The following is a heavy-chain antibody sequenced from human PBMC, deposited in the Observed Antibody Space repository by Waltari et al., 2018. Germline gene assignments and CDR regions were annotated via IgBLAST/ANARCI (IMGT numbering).Heavy chain of an antibody. CDR1: GFTFTDYY. D-gene: IGHD3-22*01. CDR3: ASKYYDNTWGFG. J-gene: IGHJ4*02. Sequence: QVQLVESGGGLVKPGGSLRLSCEASGFTFTDYYMNWVRQAPGKGLEWISYISNSGGSILYADSVRGRFTISRDNSKNFLYLQMNSLTADDTAVYYCASKYYDNTWGFGWGQGTLVTVSS. V-gene: IGHV3-11*01. CDR2: ISNSGGSI.